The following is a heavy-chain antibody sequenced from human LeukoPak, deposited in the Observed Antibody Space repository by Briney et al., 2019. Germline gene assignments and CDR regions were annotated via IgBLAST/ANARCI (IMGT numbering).Heavy chain of an antibody. CDR2: IIPIFGTA. J-gene: IGHJ4*02. Sequence: GSSVKVSCKASGGTFSSYAISWVRQAPGQGIEWMGGIIPIFGTANYAQKFQGRVTITADESTSTAYMELSSLRSEDTAVYYCARGGDVLRYFDWLLYLDYWGPGTLVTVSS. CDR1: GGTFSSYA. CDR3: ARGGDVLRYFDWLLYLDY. V-gene: IGHV1-69*01. D-gene: IGHD3-9*01.